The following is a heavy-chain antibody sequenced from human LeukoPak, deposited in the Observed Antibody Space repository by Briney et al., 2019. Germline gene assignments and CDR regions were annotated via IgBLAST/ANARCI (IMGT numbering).Heavy chain of an antibody. CDR2: ISYDGSNK. CDR1: GFTFSSYA. D-gene: IGHD1-26*01. J-gene: IGHJ4*02. CDR3: ARAKWELREPIDY. V-gene: IGHV3-30-3*01. Sequence: GGSLRLSCAASGFTFSSYAMHWVRQAPGKGLEWVAVISYDGSNKYYADSVKGRFTISRDNSKNTLYLQMNSLRAEDTAVYYCARAKWELREPIDYWGQGTLVTVSS.